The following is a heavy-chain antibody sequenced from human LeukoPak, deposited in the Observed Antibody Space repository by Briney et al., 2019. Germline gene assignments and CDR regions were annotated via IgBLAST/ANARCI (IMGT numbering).Heavy chain of an antibody. CDR2: INPSDGST. J-gene: IGHJ5*02. CDR3: ARDSRGSGSYYGWFDP. D-gene: IGHD3-10*01. CDR1: GYSFTTYY. V-gene: IGHV1-46*01. Sequence: ASVKVSCKASGYSFTTYYMHWVRQAPGLGLEWMGIINPSDGSTRNSQKFQGRVTMARDTSTSTVYMELSSLRSEDTAIYYRARDSRGSGSYYGWFDPWGQGTLVTVSS.